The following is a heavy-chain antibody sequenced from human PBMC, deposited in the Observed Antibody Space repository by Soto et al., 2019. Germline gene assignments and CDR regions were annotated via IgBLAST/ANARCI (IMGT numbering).Heavy chain of an antibody. J-gene: IGHJ4*02. CDR2: IWYDGSNK. V-gene: IGHV3-33*01. D-gene: IGHD3-10*01. CDR1: GFTFSSYG. Sequence: QVQLVESGGGVVQPGRSLRLSCAASGFTFSSYGMHWVRQAPGKGLEWVAVIWYDGSNKYYADSAKGRFTISRDNSKNTLYLQMNSLRAEDTAVYYCARDFSFGITMVRGAIEYWGQGTLVTVSS. CDR3: ARDFSFGITMVRGAIEY.